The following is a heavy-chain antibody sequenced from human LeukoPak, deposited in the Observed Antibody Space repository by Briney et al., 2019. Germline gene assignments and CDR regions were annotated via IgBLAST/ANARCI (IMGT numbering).Heavy chain of an antibody. CDR3: ASDAGSHFDY. J-gene: IGHJ4*02. V-gene: IGHV1-69*13. Sequence: SVKVSCKASGGTFSSYAISWVRQAPGQGLEWMGGIIPIFGTAKYAQHFQGRVTITADEPTSTAYMEQGSLRSEDTAVYYCASDAGSHFDYWGQGTLVTVSS. CDR1: GGTFSSYA. CDR2: IIPIFGTA.